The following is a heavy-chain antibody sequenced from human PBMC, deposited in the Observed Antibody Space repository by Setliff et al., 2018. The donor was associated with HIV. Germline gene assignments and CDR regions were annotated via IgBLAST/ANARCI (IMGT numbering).Heavy chain of an antibody. Sequence: SETLSLTCVVSDYSISSNDWWGWIRQSPGKGLEWIGYIYYSGSIYYNPSLKSRVTMSVDTSKNQFSLKLSSVAAVDTAVYYCAKKGNGDYHFDYWGQGTLVTVSS. J-gene: IGHJ4*02. CDR2: IYYSGSI. D-gene: IGHD4-17*01. CDR3: AKKGNGDYHFDY. CDR1: DYSISSNDW. V-gene: IGHV4-28*05.